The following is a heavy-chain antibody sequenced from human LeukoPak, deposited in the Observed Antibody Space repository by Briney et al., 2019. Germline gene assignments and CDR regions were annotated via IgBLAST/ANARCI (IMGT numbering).Heavy chain of an antibody. V-gene: IGHV4-59*01. Sequence: SETLSLTCTVSGGSINSYYWSWIRQPPGKGLEWIGYVSYSGSTDYNPSLKSRLTMSVDTSKNRFSLNLHSVTAADTGVYYCAREKQTAGSDYWGQGTLVTVSS. CDR2: VSYSGST. J-gene: IGHJ4*02. CDR3: AREKQTAGSDY. CDR1: GGSINSYY. D-gene: IGHD3-10*01.